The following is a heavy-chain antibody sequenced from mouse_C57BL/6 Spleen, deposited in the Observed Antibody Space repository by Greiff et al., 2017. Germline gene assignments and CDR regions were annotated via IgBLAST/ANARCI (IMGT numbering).Heavy chain of an antibody. Sequence: VQLQQSVAELVRPGASVKLSCTASGFNIKNTYMHWVKQRPEQGLEWIGRIDPANGNTKYAPKFQGKATITADTSSNTAYLQLSSLTSEDTAIYYCARGITTVVARYYYFDYWGQGTTRTVSS. CDR2: IDPANGNT. CDR1: GFNIKNTY. J-gene: IGHJ2*01. V-gene: IGHV14-3*01. CDR3: ARGITTVVARYYYFDY. D-gene: IGHD1-1*01.